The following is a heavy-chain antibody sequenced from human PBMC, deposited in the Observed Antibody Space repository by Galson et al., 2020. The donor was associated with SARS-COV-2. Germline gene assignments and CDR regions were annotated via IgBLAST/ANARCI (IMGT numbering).Heavy chain of an antibody. CDR1: GFIFSDYY. CDR3: ATFSEFAKAGISVRRASAFDI. V-gene: IGHV3-11*06. Sequence: GESLKISCAASGFIFSDYYMTWIRQAPGKGLEWVSYITSSSSYTNYADSVKGRFTISRDNAKNSLYLEMNSLRAEDTAVYYCATFSEFAKAGISVRRASAFDIWGQGTMVTVSS. D-gene: IGHD3-10*01. CDR2: ITSSSSYT. J-gene: IGHJ3*02.